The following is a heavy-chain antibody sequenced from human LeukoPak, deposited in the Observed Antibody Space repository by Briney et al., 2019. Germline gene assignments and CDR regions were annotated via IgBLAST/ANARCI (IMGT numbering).Heavy chain of an antibody. CDR1: GFDYSDYF. CDR3: AWPTRLHGY. Sequence: GGSLTLSSTASGFDYSDYFMTRVRQAPGEGLEWVSHISSSGSDKSYADSVKGRFTISRDHAKHSLYPQMHRLRVGDKALYSSAWPTRLHGYWGQGTLVTVSS. D-gene: IGHD6-6*01. V-gene: IGHV3-11*01. CDR2: ISSSGSDK. J-gene: IGHJ4*02.